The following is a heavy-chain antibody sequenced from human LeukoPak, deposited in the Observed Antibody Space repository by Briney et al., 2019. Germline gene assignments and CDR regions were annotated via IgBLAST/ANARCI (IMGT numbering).Heavy chain of an antibody. J-gene: IGHJ6*02. Sequence: GSLRLSCAASGFTVSSNYMSWVRQAPGKGLEWIGEINHSGSTNYNPSLKSRVTISVDTSKNQFSLKLTSVTAADTAVYYCARPLGQGNEYGMDVWGQGTTVTVS. V-gene: IGHV4-34*01. CDR2: INHSGST. CDR1: GFTVSSNY. CDR3: ARPLGQGNEYGMDV. D-gene: IGHD1-1*01.